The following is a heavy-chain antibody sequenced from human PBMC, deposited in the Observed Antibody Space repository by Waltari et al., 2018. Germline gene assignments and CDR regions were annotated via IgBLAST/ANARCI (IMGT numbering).Heavy chain of an antibody. J-gene: IGHJ4*02. CDR1: GCTFSSYS. D-gene: IGHD6-19*01. CDR2: ISSSSSYI. V-gene: IGHV3-21*01. CDR3: ARGIAVAGPTDY. Sequence: EVQLVESGGGLVKPGGSLRLSCAASGCTFSSYSMNWVRQAPGKGREWVSSISSSSSYIYYADSVKGQLTISRDNAKNSLYLQMTSLGAEDTAVYYCARGIAVAGPTDYWGQGTLVTVSS.